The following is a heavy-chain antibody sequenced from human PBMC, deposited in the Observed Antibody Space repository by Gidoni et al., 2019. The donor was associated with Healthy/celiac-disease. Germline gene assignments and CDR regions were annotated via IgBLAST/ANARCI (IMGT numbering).Heavy chain of an antibody. CDR1: GFPLRTRGGG. Sequence: QITMKESVPTLVTPTQTLTLPCTFSGFPLRTRGGGGGWNLPPPGKALEWLALIYWDDEKRYSPSRKRRLTITKDTSKNQVVLTMTNMDPVDTATCYCAHMMGVVPAAGLFDPWGQGTLVTVAS. D-gene: IGHD2-2*01. J-gene: IGHJ5*02. CDR3: AHMMGVVPAAGLFDP. CDR2: IYWDDEK. V-gene: IGHV2-5*02.